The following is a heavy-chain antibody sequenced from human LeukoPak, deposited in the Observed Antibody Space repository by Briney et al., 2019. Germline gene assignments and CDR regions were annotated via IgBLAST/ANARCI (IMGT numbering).Heavy chain of an antibody. Sequence: GGSLRLSCVASGFTFSTSWMSWIRQAPGKGLEWVATIKPEGDEKFYVDSVKGRFTFSRDNTKNSLYLQMNSLRVEDTAVYYCARDLSGVTGYTYGRGIDYWGQGTLVTVSS. J-gene: IGHJ4*02. CDR1: GFTFSTSW. CDR3: ARDLSGVTGYTYGRGIDY. V-gene: IGHV3-7*01. D-gene: IGHD5-18*01. CDR2: IKPEGDEK.